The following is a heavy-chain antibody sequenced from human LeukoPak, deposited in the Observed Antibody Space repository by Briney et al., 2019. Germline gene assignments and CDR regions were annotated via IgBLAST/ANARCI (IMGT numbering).Heavy chain of an antibody. D-gene: IGHD6-13*01. CDR2: IYYSGST. CDR1: GGSISSYY. V-gene: IGHV4-59*01. CDR3: ARGSSSWSTFDP. J-gene: IGHJ5*02. Sequence: SETLSLTCTVSGGSISSYYWSWIRQPPGKGLEWIGYIYYSGSTNYNPSLKSRVTISVDTSKNQFSLKLSSVTAADTAVYYCARGSSSWSTFDPRGQGTLVTVSS.